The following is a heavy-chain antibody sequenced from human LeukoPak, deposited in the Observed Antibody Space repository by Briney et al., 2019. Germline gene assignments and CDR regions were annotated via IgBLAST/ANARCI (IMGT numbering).Heavy chain of an antibody. Sequence: QXLXLXXVXSGDSIXSGGYSRSWLRQPPGKGLEWIGHIYHSGSTFYNSSLKSLFAISVDRSKNQFSLNLNSVTAADTAMYYCARRGTNFWFDLWGQGILVTVSS. J-gene: IGHJ5*02. CDR2: IYHSGST. D-gene: IGHD1-1*01. CDR3: ARRGTNFWFDL. CDR1: GDSIXSGGYS. V-gene: IGHV4-30-2*01.